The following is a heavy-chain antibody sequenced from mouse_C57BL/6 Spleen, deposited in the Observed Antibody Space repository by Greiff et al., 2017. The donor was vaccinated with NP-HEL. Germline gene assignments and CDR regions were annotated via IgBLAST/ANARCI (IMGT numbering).Heavy chain of an antibody. CDR2: IDPSDSET. CDR1: GYTFTSSW. V-gene: IGHV1-52*01. D-gene: IGHD1-1*01. Sequence: QVQLQQPGAELVRPGSSVKLSCKASGYTFTSSWMHWVKQRPIQGLEWIGNIDPSDSETHYNQKFKDKATLTVDKSSSTAYMQLSSLTSEDSAVYYCARFYYYGSSSYAMDYWGQGTSVTVSS. J-gene: IGHJ4*01. CDR3: ARFYYYGSSSYAMDY.